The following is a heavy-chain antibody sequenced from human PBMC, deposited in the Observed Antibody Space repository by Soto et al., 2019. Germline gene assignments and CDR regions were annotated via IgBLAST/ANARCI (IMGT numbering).Heavy chain of an antibody. Sequence: SETLSLTCTVSGGSISSGGYYWSWIRQHPGKGLEWIGYIYYSGSTYYNPSLKSRVTISVDTSKNQFSLKLSSVTAADTSVYYCARVLISGYDSGLGVLAGNGFGPWGQGTVVTVSP. V-gene: IGHV4-31*03. J-gene: IGHJ5*02. D-gene: IGHD5-12*01. CDR1: GGSISSGGYY. CDR2: IYYSGST. CDR3: ARVLISGYDSGLGVLAGNGFGP.